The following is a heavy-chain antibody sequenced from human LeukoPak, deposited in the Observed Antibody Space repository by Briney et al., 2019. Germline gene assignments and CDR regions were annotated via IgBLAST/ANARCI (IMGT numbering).Heavy chain of an antibody. CDR1: GYTFTSYG. J-gene: IGHJ6*02. Sequence: ASVKVSCKASGYTFTSYGISWVRQAPGQGLEWMGRISAYNGNTNYAQKLQGRVTMTTDTSTSTAYMELRSLRSDDTAVYYCARAQGSSWPHYYYGMDVWGQGTTVTVSS. CDR3: ARAQGSSWPHYYYGMDV. V-gene: IGHV1-18*01. CDR2: ISAYNGNT. D-gene: IGHD6-13*01.